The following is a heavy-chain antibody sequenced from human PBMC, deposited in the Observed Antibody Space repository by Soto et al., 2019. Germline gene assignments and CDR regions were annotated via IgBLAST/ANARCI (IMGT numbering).Heavy chain of an antibody. V-gene: IGHV1-18*01. D-gene: IGHD5-12*01. CDR2: ISTYNGDT. J-gene: IGHJ6*02. CDR1: GYTFTRSG. Sequence: QVQLVQSGAEVKKPGASVKVSCKASGYTFTRSGIIWVRQAPGQGLEWMGWISTYNGDTNYAQTFQGRVTMTTDTSRSTVYMELRSLRSDDTAVYYCAREGVAPYYYYGMDVWGQGTPVTVSS. CDR3: AREGVAPYYYYGMDV.